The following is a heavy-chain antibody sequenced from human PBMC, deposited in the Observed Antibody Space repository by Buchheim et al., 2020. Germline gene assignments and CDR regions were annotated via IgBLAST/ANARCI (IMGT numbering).Heavy chain of an antibody. D-gene: IGHD1/OR15-1a*01. J-gene: IGHJ4*02. CDR3: ARGWSNGRDVY. Sequence: HLVESGGDLVQPGGSLRLSCAASGFGFSTSGMSWDRQAPGKGLEWLSYISSSSDEIVYADSVKGRFTISRDNGKNSLYLQMNGLEVEDTAVYFCARGWSNGRDVYWGRGT. CDR2: ISSSSDEI. V-gene: IGHV3-48*04. CDR1: GFGFSTSG.